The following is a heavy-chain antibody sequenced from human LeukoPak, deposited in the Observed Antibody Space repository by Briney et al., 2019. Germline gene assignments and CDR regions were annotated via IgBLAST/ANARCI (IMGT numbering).Heavy chain of an antibody. CDR1: GGSISSGGYY. D-gene: IGHD2-15*01. Sequence: SETLSLTCTVSGGSISSGGYYWSWIRQHPGKGLEWIGYIYYSRSTYYNPSLKSRVTISVDTSKNQLSLKLSSVTAADTAVYYCARGIVVVVAATRTVTYFDYWGQGTLVTVSS. J-gene: IGHJ4*02. V-gene: IGHV4-31*03. CDR2: IYYSRST. CDR3: ARGIVVVVAATRTVTYFDY.